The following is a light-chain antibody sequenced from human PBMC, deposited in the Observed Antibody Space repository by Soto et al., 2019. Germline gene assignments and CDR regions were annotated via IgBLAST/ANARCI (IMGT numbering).Light chain of an antibody. V-gene: IGLV2-14*01. CDR2: EVN. CDR1: SSDIGGYKY. Sequence: QSALTQPASVSGSPGQPITFSCTGTSSDIGGYKYVCWYQQHPGKAPKLIIYEVNRRPSGVSYRFSGSKSGNTASLSISGLQAEDEADYFCSSYTSSGTLEFGGGTQLTVL. CDR3: SSYTSSGTLE. J-gene: IGLJ3*02.